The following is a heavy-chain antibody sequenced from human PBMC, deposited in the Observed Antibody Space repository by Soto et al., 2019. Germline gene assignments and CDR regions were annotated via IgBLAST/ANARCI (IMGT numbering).Heavy chain of an antibody. J-gene: IGHJ4*02. Sequence: GGSLRLSCVASGFTFSSYAMSWVRQAPGKGLEWVSAISGSGGSTYYADSVKGRFTISRDNSKNTLYLQMNSLRAEDTAVYYCAKDPLCDVWSEPPQLGGQGTLVTVSS. D-gene: IGHD3-3*01. CDR1: GFTFSSYA. CDR2: ISGSGGST. CDR3: AKDPLCDVWSEPPQL. V-gene: IGHV3-23*01.